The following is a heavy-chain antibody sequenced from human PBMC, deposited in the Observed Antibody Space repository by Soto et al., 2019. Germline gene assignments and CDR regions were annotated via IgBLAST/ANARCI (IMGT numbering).Heavy chain of an antibody. D-gene: IGHD5-18*01. J-gene: IGHJ4*02. CDR1: GFTFSTYA. CDR3: AKDRPRRTSGYVFDY. Sequence: EVQLLESGGKLVQPGGSLTLSCAASGFTFSTYAMAWVRQAPGKGLEWVSDVSASGLNTDYADPVKGRFYISRDNSKNTVSLHMNRLRAEDTALYYGAKDRPRRTSGYVFDYWGQGTPVTVSS. V-gene: IGHV3-23*01. CDR2: VSASGLNT.